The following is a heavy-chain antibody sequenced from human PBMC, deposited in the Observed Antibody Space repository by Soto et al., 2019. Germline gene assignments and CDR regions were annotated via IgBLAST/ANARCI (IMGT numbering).Heavy chain of an antibody. CDR1: GFTFSSYS. J-gene: IGHJ4*02. D-gene: IGHD3-22*01. V-gene: IGHV3-21*01. CDR3: VRDGYYYDSSGYYSDY. CDR2: ISSSSSYI. Sequence: GGSLRLSCAASGFTFSSYSMNWVRQAPGKGLEWVSSISSSSSYIYYADSVKGRFTISRDNAKNSLYLQMNSLRAEDTAVYYCVRDGYYYDSSGYYSDYWGQGTLVTVSS.